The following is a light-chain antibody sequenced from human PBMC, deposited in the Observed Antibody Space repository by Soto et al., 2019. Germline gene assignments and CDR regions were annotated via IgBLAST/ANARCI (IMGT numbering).Light chain of an antibody. CDR2: AAS. Sequence: QMTQSPSSLSASVGEKIIITCRASRDVGSDVSWYQQKPGQAPKLLIYAASNLYTGVPSRFSGSRSGTEFTLTISSLQPEDFAPYYCLQDHGDSWTFGQGTKVDIK. V-gene: IGKV1-6*01. CDR3: LQDHGDSWT. CDR1: RDVGSD. J-gene: IGKJ1*01.